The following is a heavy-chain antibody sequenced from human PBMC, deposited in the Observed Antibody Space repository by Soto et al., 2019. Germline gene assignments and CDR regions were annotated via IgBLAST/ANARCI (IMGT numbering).Heavy chain of an antibody. CDR1: GYTFTSYG. D-gene: IGHD5-18*01. CDR3: ARDRYLRYSCGYEAFDY. J-gene: IGHJ4*02. V-gene: IGHV1-18*04. CDR2: ISAYNGNT. Sequence: APVKVSCKASGYTFTSYGISWVRQAPGQGLEWMGWISAYNGNTNYAQKLQGRVTMTTDTSTSTAYMELRSLRSDDTAVYYCARDRYLRYSCGYEAFDYWGQGTLVT.